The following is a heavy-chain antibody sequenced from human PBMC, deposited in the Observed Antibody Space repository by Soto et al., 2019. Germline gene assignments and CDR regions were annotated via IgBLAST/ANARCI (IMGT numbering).Heavy chain of an antibody. CDR1: GFTVSSNY. D-gene: IGHD4-17*01. V-gene: IGHV3-66*01. Sequence: GGSLRLSCAASGFTVSSNYMSWVRQAPGKGLEWVSVIYSGGSTYYADSVKGRFTISRDNSKNTLYLQMNSLRAEDTAVYYCASISHDYGDYGGVFDYWGQGTLVTVSS. J-gene: IGHJ4*02. CDR3: ASISHDYGDYGGVFDY. CDR2: IYSGGST.